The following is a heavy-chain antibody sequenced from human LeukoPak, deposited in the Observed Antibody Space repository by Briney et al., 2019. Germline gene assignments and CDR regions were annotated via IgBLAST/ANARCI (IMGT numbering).Heavy chain of an antibody. J-gene: IGHJ4*02. D-gene: IGHD6-13*01. Sequence: PSETLSLTCAVYGGSFSGYYWSWIRQPPGKGLEWIGEINHSGSTNYNPSLKSRVTISVDTSKNQFSLKLSSVAAADTAVYYCARLWYSSSWYGTRRRTFGYWGQGTLVTVSS. CDR2: INHSGST. CDR1: GGSFSGYY. CDR3: ARLWYSSSWYGTRRRTFGY. V-gene: IGHV4-34*01.